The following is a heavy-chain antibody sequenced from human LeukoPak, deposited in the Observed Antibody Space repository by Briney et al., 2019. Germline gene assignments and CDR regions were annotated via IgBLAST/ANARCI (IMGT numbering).Heavy chain of an antibody. Sequence: GRSLRLSCAASGFTFSSYAMHWVRRAPGKGLEWVAVISYDGSNKYYADSVKGRFTISRDNSKNTLYLQMNSLRAEDTAVYYCARDPYGDGGIDYWGQGTLVTVSS. CDR3: ARDPYGDGGIDY. J-gene: IGHJ4*02. V-gene: IGHV3-30-3*01. CDR1: GFTFSSYA. CDR2: ISYDGSNK. D-gene: IGHD4-17*01.